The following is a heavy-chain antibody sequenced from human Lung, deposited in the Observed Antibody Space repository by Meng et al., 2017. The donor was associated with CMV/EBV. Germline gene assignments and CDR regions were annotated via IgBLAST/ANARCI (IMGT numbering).Heavy chain of an antibody. CDR2: IYWDDDK. CDR1: GFSLSASEVG. J-gene: IGHJ5*02. V-gene: IGHV2-5*02. D-gene: IGHD2-2*01. Sequence: QIPLKESGPPLVKPTQTLTLTCTFSGFSLSASEVGVGWIRQPPGKALEWLAVIYWDDDKRYSPSLKSRLTITKDTSKNQVVLTLTNMDPVDTATYYCALFTRSWFDPWGQGTLVTASS. CDR3: ALFTRSWFDP.